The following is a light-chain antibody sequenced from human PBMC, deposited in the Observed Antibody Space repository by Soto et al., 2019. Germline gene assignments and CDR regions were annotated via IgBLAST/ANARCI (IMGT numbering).Light chain of an antibody. CDR2: DVN. Sequence: QSALTQPASVSGSPGQSITISCTGTSSDVGGYNFVSWYQQHPGKVPKLMIFDVNRRPSGVSDRFSGSKSGNTASLTISGFEDEDGGDYYCCSYTSSSTHVFGSGTKLTVL. CDR3: CSYTSSSTHV. V-gene: IGLV2-14*03. J-gene: IGLJ1*01. CDR1: SSDVGGYNF.